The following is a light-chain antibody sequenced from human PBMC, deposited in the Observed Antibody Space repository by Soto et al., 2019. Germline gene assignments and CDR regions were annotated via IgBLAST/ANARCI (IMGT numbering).Light chain of an antibody. CDR3: SSYAIIRPAV. Sequence: QSVLTQPASVSGTPGQSITISCTGTSSDVGGYGYVSWYQQHPGKAPKLIIYDVSNRPSGVSNRFSGSKSGNTSSLTISGLQAEDEADYYCSSYAIIRPAVFGGGPSSPS. CDR1: SSDVGGYGY. V-gene: IGLV2-14*01. J-gene: IGLJ2*01. CDR2: DVS.